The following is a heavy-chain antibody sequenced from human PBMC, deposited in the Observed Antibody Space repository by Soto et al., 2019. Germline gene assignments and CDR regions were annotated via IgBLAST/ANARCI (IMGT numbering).Heavy chain of an antibody. CDR3: ARETSIAAPGAFDI. V-gene: IGHV3-13*01. Sequence: EVQLVESGGGLVQPGGSLRLSCAASGFTFSSYDMHWVRQATGKGLEWVSAIGTAGDTYYPGSVKGRFTISRENAKNSLYLQMNSLRAGDTAVYYCARETSIAAPGAFDIWGQGTMVTVSS. CDR1: GFTFSSYD. CDR2: IGTAGDT. D-gene: IGHD6-6*01. J-gene: IGHJ3*02.